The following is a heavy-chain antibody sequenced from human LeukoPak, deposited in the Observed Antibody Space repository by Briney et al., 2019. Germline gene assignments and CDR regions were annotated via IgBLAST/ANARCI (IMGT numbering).Heavy chain of an antibody. CDR1: GFTFSSHA. CDR3: RVVVAATGDY. J-gene: IGHJ4*02. V-gene: IGHV3-30-3*01. CDR2: ISYDGSNK. Sequence: PGGSLRLSCAASGFTFSSHAMHWVRQAPGKGLEWVAVISYDGSNKYYADSVKGRFTISRDNSKNTLYLQMNSLRAEDTAVYYCRVVVAATGDYWGQGTLVTVSS. D-gene: IGHD2-15*01.